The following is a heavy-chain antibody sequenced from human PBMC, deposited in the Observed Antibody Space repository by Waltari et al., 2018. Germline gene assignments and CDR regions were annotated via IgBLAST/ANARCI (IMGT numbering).Heavy chain of an antibody. D-gene: IGHD2-15*01. CDR2: VRGDGKT. CDR3: ARDRGRGLYLDS. Sequence: QLRLQESGPGLVKPSGTLSLTCTVSGDSMSTTDCWSWVRQPPGKGLEWIGQVRGDGKTNYRPSFASRVTVSLDTYKKQFSLRVTSATAADTAVYYCARDRGRGLYLDSWGPGTLVTVSP. CDR1: GDSMSTTDC. J-gene: IGHJ4*02. V-gene: IGHV4-4*02.